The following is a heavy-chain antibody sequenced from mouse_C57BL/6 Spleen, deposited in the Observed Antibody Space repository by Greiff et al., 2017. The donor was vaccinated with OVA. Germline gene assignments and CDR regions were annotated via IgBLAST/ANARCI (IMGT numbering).Heavy chain of an antibody. CDR3: ARRKTGAGAMDY. Sequence: EVMLVESGGDLVKPGGSLKLSCAASGFTFSSYGMSWVRQTPDKRLEWVATISSGGSYTYYPDSVKGRFTISRDNAKNTLYLQMSSLKSEDTAMYYCARRKTGAGAMDYWGQGTSVTVSS. CDR2: ISSGGSYT. CDR1: GFTFSSYG. J-gene: IGHJ4*01. D-gene: IGHD4-1*01. V-gene: IGHV5-6*01.